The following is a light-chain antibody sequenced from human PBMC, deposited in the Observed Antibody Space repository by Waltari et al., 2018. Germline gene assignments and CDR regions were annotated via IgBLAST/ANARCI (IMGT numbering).Light chain of an antibody. J-gene: IGKJ4*01. V-gene: IGKV3-20*01. Sequence: IVLTQSPGTLSLSPGERATLSCRASQSVSSSYLAWYQQKPGQAPRLLIYGASSRATGIPDRFRGSGSGTDFTLTISRLEPEDFAVYYCQQYGSSPPQLTFGGGTKVEIK. CDR1: QSVSSSY. CDR2: GAS. CDR3: QQYGSSPPQLT.